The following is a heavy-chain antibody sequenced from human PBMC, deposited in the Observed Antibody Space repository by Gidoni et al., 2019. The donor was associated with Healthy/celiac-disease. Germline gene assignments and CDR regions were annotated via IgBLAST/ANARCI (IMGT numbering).Heavy chain of an antibody. CDR3: ARALYGSGSYYPDY. CDR1: GFPFSSYG. D-gene: IGHD3-10*01. J-gene: IGHJ4*02. V-gene: IGHV3-33*01. Sequence: QVQLVESGGGVVQPGRSLRLSCAASGFPFSSYGMHWVRQATGKGLEWVAVIWYDGSNKYYADSVKGRFTISRDNSKNTLYLQMNSLRAEDTAVYYCARALYGSGSYYPDYWGQGTLVTVSS. CDR2: IWYDGSNK.